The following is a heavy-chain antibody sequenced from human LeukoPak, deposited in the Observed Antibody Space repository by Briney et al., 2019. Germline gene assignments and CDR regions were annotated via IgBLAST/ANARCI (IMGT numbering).Heavy chain of an antibody. D-gene: IGHD3-3*01. Sequence: SETLSLTCAVYGASYNAYYWSWIRQPPGKGPEWIGDIDHRGTATYNPSLKSRLTISADASKNQFSLKLNSVTDADTAVYYCAVGITILGVAASFDPWGQGNLVIVSS. V-gene: IGHV4-34*01. CDR2: IDHRGTA. CDR1: GASYNAYY. J-gene: IGHJ5*02. CDR3: AVGITILGVAASFDP.